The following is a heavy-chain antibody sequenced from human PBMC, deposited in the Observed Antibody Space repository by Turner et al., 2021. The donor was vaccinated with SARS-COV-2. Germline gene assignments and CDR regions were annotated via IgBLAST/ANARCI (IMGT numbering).Heavy chain of an antibody. V-gene: IGHV3-53*02. CDR1: GFTVSSNY. J-gene: IGHJ4*02. CDR3: ARGPHPRGFDY. CDR2: IYSGGST. Sequence: EVQLVETGGGLIPPWGSLRLPCAASGFTVSSNYMSWVRQAPGKGLEWVSVIYSGGSTYYADSVKGRFTISRDNSKNTLYLQMNSLRAEDTAVYYCARGPHPRGFDYWGQGTLVTVSS. D-gene: IGHD3-10*01.